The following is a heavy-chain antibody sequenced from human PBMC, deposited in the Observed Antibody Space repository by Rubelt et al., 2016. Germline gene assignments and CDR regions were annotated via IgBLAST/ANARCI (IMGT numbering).Heavy chain of an antibody. J-gene: IGHJ6*02. D-gene: IGHD2-2*01. Sequence: TFTSYGITWVRQAPGQGLEWMGWISAYNGNTNYAQKFQGRVTMTTDTSTTTAYMELRSLRSDDTAVYYCARGGDCSSTSCSYYYYGMDVWGQGTTVTVSS. V-gene: IGHV1-18*01. CDR2: ISAYNGNT. CDR1: TFTSYG. CDR3: ARGGDCSSTSCSYYYYGMDV.